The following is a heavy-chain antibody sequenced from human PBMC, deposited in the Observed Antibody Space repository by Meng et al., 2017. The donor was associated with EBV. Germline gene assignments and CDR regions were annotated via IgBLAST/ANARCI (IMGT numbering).Heavy chain of an antibody. V-gene: IGHV1-2*06. CDR3: ARVGIAVAGTGDY. D-gene: IGHD6-19*01. CDR2: INPNSGGT. CDR1: GYTVTGYY. J-gene: IGHJ4*02. Sequence: GQRGRSGAEVNTPGASGKVSGKASGYTVTGYYMHWVRQAPGQGLDWMGRINPNSGGTNYAQKFQGRVTMTRDTSISTAYMELSRLRSDDTAVYYCARVGIAVAGTGDYWGQGTLVTVSS.